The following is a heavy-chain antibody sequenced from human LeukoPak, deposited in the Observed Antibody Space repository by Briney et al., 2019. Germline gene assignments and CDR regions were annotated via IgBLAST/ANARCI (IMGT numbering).Heavy chain of an antibody. CDR1: GFTFTSDG. V-gene: IGHV1-18*01. CDR3: AREAYCSGGSCSPGALDT. J-gene: IGHJ3*02. CDR2: SSANNGDT. D-gene: IGHD2-15*01. Sequence: ASVKVSCKASGFTFTSDGISWVRQAPGQGVEWMGWSSANNGDTNYAQNIQGRVTMTTDTSTTTAYMELRSLRSDDTAVYYCAREAYCSGGSCSPGALDTWGQGTMVTVSS.